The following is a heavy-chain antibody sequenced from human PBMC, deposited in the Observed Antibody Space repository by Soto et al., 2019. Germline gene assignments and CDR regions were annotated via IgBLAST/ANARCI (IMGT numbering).Heavy chain of an antibody. CDR1: GFTFSSYA. D-gene: IGHD3-22*01. V-gene: IGHV3-23*01. CDR3: AKGRSSGYYYFDY. J-gene: IGHJ4*02. Sequence: GESLKISCAASGFTFSSYAMSWVRQAPGKGLEWVSAISGSGGSTYYADSVKGRFTISRDNSKNTLYLQMNSLRAEDTAVYYCAKGRSSGYYYFDYWGQGTLVTVSS. CDR2: ISGSGGST.